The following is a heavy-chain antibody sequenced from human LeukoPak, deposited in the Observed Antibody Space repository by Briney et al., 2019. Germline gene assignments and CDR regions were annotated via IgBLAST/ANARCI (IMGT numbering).Heavy chain of an antibody. Sequence: SQTLSLTCAVSGGSISSAGYSWSWIRQPPGKGLEWIGYIYQSGSTYYNPSLKSRVTISVDTSKNQFSLKLSSVTAADTAVYYCARDLRDMVRGSWPPSNEGHIDYWGQGTLVTVSS. CDR1: GGSISSAGYS. CDR3: ARDLRDMVRGSWPPSNEGHIDY. D-gene: IGHD3-10*01. V-gene: IGHV4-30-2*01. CDR2: IYQSGST. J-gene: IGHJ4*02.